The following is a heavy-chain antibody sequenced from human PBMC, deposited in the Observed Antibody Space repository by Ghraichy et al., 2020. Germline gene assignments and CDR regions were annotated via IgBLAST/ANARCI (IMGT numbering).Heavy chain of an antibody. Sequence: ETLSLTCTVSGGSISSYYWSWIRQPPGKGLEWIGYIYYSGSTNYNPSLKSRVTISVDTSKNQFSLKLSSVTAADTAVYYCARESYYGSGSYFGLDYWGQGTLVTVSS. CDR2: IYYSGST. D-gene: IGHD3-10*01. CDR1: GGSISSYY. CDR3: ARESYYGSGSYFGLDY. J-gene: IGHJ4*02. V-gene: IGHV4-59*01.